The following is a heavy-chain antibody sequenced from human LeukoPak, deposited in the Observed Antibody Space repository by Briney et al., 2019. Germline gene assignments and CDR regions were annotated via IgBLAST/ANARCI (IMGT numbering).Heavy chain of an antibody. Sequence: KPSETLSLTCTVSGGSISSYYWSWIRQPPGKGLEWIGYTYYSGSTNYNPSLKSRVTISVDTSKNQFSLKLSSVTAADTAVYYCARSRTMIGSKYYGMDVWGQGTTVTVSS. D-gene: IGHD3-22*01. J-gene: IGHJ6*02. CDR3: ARSRTMIGSKYYGMDV. V-gene: IGHV4-59*01. CDR2: TYYSGST. CDR1: GGSISSYY.